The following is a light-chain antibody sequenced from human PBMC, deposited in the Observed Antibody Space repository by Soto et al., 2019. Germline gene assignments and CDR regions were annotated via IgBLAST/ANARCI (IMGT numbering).Light chain of an antibody. CDR3: HQNYSTPQT. Sequence: DIQMTQSPSSLSASVGDRVTITCRAGQTVTDYLNWYQHKPGKAPKLLIYSASTLQTGVPSRFSGTGSGTDFTVTITSLQPEDFGNYYCHQNYSTPQTFGHVTKV. V-gene: IGKV1-39*01. CDR1: QTVTDY. CDR2: SAS. J-gene: IGKJ1*01.